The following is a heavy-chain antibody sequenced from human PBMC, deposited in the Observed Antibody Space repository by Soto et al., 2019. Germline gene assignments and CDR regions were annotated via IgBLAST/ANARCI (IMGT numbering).Heavy chain of an antibody. CDR3: AKTQGYCSGGSCYRAFDY. J-gene: IGHJ4*02. CDR1: GFTFSSYA. CDR2: ISGSGGST. V-gene: IGHV3-23*01. Sequence: GGSLRLSCAASGFTFSSYAMSWVRQAPGKGLEWVSAISGSGGSTYYADSVKGRFTISRDNSKNTLYLQMNSLRAEDTAVYYCAKTQGYCSGGSCYRAFDYWGQGTLVTVSS. D-gene: IGHD2-15*01.